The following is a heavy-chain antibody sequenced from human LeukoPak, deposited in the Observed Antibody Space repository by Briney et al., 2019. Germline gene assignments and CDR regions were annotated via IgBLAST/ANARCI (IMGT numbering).Heavy chain of an antibody. CDR3: ARASIYCGGDCSGRYYYYMDV. V-gene: IGHV4-30-2*01. Sequence: SETLSLTCTVSGGSISSGGYYWSWIRQPPGKGLEWIGYIYHSGSTYYNPSLKSRVTISVDRSKNQFSLKLSSVTAADTAVYYCARASIYCGGDCSGRYYYYMDVWGKGTTVTVSS. D-gene: IGHD2-21*01. CDR1: GGSISSGGYY. CDR2: IYHSGST. J-gene: IGHJ6*03.